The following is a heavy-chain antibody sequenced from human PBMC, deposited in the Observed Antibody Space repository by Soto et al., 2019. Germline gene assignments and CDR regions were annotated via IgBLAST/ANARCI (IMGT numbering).Heavy chain of an antibody. D-gene: IGHD3-22*01. CDR3: ARDLFTMIVVVTPGHAFDI. CDR2: ISAYNGNT. V-gene: IGHV1-18*04. Sequence: ASVKVSCKASGYTFTSYGISWVRQAPGQGLEWMGWISAYNGNTNYAQKLQGRVTMTTDTSTSTAYMELRSLRSDDTAVYYCARDLFTMIVVVTPGHAFDIWRQGTVVSVSS. J-gene: IGHJ3*02. CDR1: GYTFTSYG.